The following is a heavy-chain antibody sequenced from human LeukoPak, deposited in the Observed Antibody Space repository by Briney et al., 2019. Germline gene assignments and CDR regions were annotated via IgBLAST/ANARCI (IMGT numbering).Heavy chain of an antibody. V-gene: IGHV4-38-2*02. CDR2: IYHSGST. Sequence: SETLSLTCTVSGYSISSSHYWGWIRQSPGKGLEWIGTIYHSGSTYYNTSLKSRVTISVDTSKNQFSLKLSSVTAADTAVYYCARDSGTTGEVKFDPWGQGTLVTVSS. CDR1: GYSISSSHY. D-gene: IGHD3-10*01. J-gene: IGHJ5*02. CDR3: ARDSGTTGEVKFDP.